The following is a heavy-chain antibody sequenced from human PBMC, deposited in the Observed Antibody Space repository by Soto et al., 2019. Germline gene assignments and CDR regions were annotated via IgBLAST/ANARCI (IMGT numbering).Heavy chain of an antibody. J-gene: IGHJ5*02. CDR2: ITGSGGST. CDR3: AKDRSVDTRDWFDP. Sequence: VQLVESGGGVVQPGRSLRLSCAASGFTFSSYGMHWVRQAPGKGLEWVSGITGSGGSTYYADSVKGRFTISRDNSENTLYLQMNSLRGDDTAVYYCAKDRSVDTRDWFDPWGQGTLVTVSS. CDR1: GFTFSSYG. D-gene: IGHD5-18*01. V-gene: IGHV3-23*04.